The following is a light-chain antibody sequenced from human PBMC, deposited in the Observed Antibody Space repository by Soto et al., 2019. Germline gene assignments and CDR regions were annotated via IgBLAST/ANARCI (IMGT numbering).Light chain of an antibody. CDR2: EVS. J-gene: IGLJ1*01. CDR1: SSEFGSYNL. Sequence: QSVLTQPASVSGSPGQSITISCTGNSSEFGSYNLVSWYQQHPGKAPKLMIYEVSKRPSGVSNRFSGSKSGNTASLTISGLQAEDEADYYCCSYAGSSTLRVFGTGTKVTVL. V-gene: IGLV2-23*02. CDR3: CSYAGSSTLRV.